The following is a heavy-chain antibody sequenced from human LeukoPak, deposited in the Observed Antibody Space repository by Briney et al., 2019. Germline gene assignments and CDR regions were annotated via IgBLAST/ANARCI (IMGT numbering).Heavy chain of an antibody. CDR1: GGSFSGYY. D-gene: IGHD6-13*01. J-gene: IGHJ4*02. CDR2: IDHSGSP. Sequence: SEILSLTCAVYGGSFSGYYYSWIRQPPGRGLEWIGEIDHSGSPNYNPSLKSRVTISVDTSKNQFSLKLSSVTAADTAVYYCARVRSSSWYSDYWGQGTLVTVSS. V-gene: IGHV4-34*01. CDR3: ARVRSSSWYSDY.